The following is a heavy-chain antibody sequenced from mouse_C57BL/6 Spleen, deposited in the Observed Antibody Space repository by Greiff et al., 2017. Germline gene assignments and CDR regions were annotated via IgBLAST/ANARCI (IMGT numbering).Heavy chain of an antibody. V-gene: IGHV1-80*01. CDR2: ISPGDGDT. CDR1: GYAFSSYW. D-gene: IGHD2-4*01. CDR3: AGTDCDCDGVVYFDY. J-gene: IGHJ2*01. Sequence: VQLQQSGAELVKPGASVKISCKASGYAFSSYWMNWVKQRPGKGLEWIGQISPGDGDTNYNGKIKGKATLTADKSSSTAYMQRSSLTSEDSAVYVCAGTDCDCDGVVYFDYWGQGTTLTVSS.